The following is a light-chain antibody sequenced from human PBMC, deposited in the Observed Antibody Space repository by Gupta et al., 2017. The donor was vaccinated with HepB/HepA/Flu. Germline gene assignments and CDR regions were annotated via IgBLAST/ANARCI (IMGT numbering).Light chain of an antibody. J-gene: IGLJ3*02. CDR3: EAWDDIMNDWV. Sequence: QSVLPQPPSASGPPRRRVTIFCSGSSPNMESNNVNWYQQLPGTAPKRLIYSYTQRPSGVPDRFSGSKSGTSASLAISGLQAEDEADYYCEAWDDIMNDWVFGGGTKLTVL. V-gene: IGLV1-44*01. CDR1: SPNMESNN. CDR2: SYT.